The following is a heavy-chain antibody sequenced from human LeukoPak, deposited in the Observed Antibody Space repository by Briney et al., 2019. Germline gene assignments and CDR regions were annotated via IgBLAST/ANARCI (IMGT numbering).Heavy chain of an antibody. CDR1: GGSISSGDYY. V-gene: IGHV4-30-4*08. CDR2: IYYSGST. D-gene: IGHD5-18*01. J-gene: IGHJ4*02. CDR3: ARAIADTAMVYFDY. Sequence: PSETLSLTCTVSGGSISSGDYYCSWIRQPPGKGLEWIGYIYYSGSTYYNPSLKSRVTISVDTSKNQFSLKLSSVTAADTAVYYCARAIADTAMVYFDYWGQGTLVTVSS.